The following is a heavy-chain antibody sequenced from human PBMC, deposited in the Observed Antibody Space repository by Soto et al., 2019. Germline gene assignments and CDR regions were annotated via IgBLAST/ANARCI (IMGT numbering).Heavy chain of an antibody. J-gene: IGHJ4*02. V-gene: IGHV3-30*18. CDR3: AKSLSTFFDN. D-gene: IGHD3-16*01. CDR2: ISYDGSNI. Sequence: PGGSLRLSCAASGFTFSSYGMHWVRQAPGKGLEWVALISYDGSNIYYADSVKGRFTIPRDNSKNTLYLQMNSLRAEDTAVYYCAKSLSTFFDNWGQGTLVTVSS. CDR1: GFTFSSYG.